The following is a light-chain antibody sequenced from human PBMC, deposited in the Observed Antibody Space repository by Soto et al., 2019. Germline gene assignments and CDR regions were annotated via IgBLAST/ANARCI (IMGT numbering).Light chain of an antibody. CDR2: GAS. Sequence: EIVMTQSPATLSVSPGERAALSCRAGQSISNNLAWYQQKPGQAPRLLIYGASTRPTGIPARFTGSGSGTEFTLTISSLQSEDFAVYYCQQYSYWPRTFGQGTKVDI. J-gene: IGKJ1*01. CDR3: QQYSYWPRT. V-gene: IGKV3-15*01. CDR1: QSISNN.